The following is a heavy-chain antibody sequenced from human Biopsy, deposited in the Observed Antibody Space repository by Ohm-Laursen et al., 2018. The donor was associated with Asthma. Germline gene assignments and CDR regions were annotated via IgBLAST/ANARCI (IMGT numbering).Heavy chain of an antibody. CDR3: ARISICRTTTCYSYFSYSMDV. J-gene: IGHJ6*02. CDR2: ISPGAGST. CDR1: GFTFSSYP. Sequence: SLRLSCAASGFTFSSYPMNWVRQAPGKGLQWVSSISPGAGSTYYADSVRGRFTISRDNSNTVFLQMNSLRAEDTAVYYCARISICRTTTCYSYFSYSMDVWGQGTTVTVSS. V-gene: IGHV3-23*01. D-gene: IGHD2-2*01.